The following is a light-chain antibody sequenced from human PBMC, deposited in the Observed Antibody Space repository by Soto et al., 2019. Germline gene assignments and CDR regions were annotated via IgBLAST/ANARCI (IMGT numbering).Light chain of an antibody. CDR2: GAS. J-gene: IGKJ1*01. Sequence: EIVMTQSPATLSVSPGERATLYFRASQSVITNLAWYQQKSGQAPRLLIYGASSRATGIPDRFSGSGSGTDFTLTISRLEPEDFAVYYCQQYDSSPKTFGQGTKVDIK. CDR3: QQYDSSPKT. CDR1: QSVITN. V-gene: IGKV3-20*01.